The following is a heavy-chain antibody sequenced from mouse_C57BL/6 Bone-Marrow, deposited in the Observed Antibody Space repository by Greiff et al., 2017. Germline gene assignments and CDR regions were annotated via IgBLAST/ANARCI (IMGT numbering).Heavy chain of an antibody. Sequence: QVQLKQPGAELVKPGASVKMSCTASGYTFNSYWITWVKQRPGQGLEWIGDIYPGSGSTNYNEKFKSTATLAVDTSSSTAYMQLSSLTSEDTAFYYCAREGGFDYWGEGTTLTVSS. CDR2: IYPGSGST. CDR1: GYTFNSYW. J-gene: IGHJ2*01. V-gene: IGHV1-55*01. CDR3: AREGGFDY.